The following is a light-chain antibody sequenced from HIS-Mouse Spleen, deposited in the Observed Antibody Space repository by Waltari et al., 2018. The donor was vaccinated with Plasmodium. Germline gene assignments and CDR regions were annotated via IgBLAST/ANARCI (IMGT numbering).Light chain of an antibody. CDR2: RDS. CDR3: QVWDSSTVV. J-gene: IGLJ2*01. V-gene: IGLV3-9*01. CDR1: NLGSKN. Sequence: SYELTQPLSVSVALGQTARLTCGGNNLGSKNVHWYQQKPCQAPVLVIYRDSNRPSGIPERFSGSNSGNTATLTISRAQAGDEADYYCQVWDSSTVVFGGGTKLTVL.